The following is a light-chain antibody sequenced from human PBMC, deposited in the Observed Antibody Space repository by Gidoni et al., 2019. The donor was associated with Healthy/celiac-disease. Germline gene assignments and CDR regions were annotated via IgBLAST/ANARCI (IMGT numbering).Light chain of an antibody. J-gene: IGLJ1*01. Sequence: SSELTQDPAVSVALGQTVRITCQGDSLRSYYASWYQQKPGQAPVLVIYGKNNRPSGIPDRFSGSSSGNTASLTSTGAQAEDEADYYCNSRDSSGNHLEVFGTGTKVTVL. CDR3: NSRDSSGNHLEV. CDR1: SLRSYY. V-gene: IGLV3-19*01. CDR2: GKN.